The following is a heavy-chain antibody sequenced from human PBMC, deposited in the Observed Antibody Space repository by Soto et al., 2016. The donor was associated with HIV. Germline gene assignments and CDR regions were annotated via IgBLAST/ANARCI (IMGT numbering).Heavy chain of an antibody. Sequence: QVQLVQSGAEVKKPGASMKVSCKASGYTFTDYYVHWVRQATGQGLEWMGWMNPNSGNTGYAQKFRGRVTITRNTSTNTAYMELSSLRSEDTAVYYCARALPRRETRPYYFDYWGQGTLVTVSS. CDR1: GYTFTDYY. D-gene: IGHD1-26*01. V-gene: IGHV1-8*03. CDR2: MNPNSGNT. CDR3: ARALPRRETRPYYFDY. J-gene: IGHJ4*02.